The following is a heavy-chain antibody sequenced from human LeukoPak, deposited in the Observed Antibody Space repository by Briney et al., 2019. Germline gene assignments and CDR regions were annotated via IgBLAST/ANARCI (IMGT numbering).Heavy chain of an antibody. CDR2: IYDSGNT. V-gene: IGHV4-59*08. CDR3: ARLLYDSRGYYYFDY. D-gene: IGHD3-22*01. J-gene: IGHJ4*02. Sequence: SETLSLTCTVSGVSISSYSWSWIRQPPGKGLEWVGYIYDSGNTKYSPSLKSRLTILRDTSKKQISLRLSSVTAADTAVYYCARLLYDSRGYYYFDYWGQGTLVTVSS. CDR1: GVSISSYS.